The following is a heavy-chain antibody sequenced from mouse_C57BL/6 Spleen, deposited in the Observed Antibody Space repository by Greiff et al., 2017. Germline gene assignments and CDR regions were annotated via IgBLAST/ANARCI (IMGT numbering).Heavy chain of an antibody. CDR3: AIRDYDYDDGYYFDY. CDR2: ISGGGGNT. CDR1: GFTFSSYT. J-gene: IGHJ2*01. V-gene: IGHV5-9*01. Sequence: EVQGVESGGGLVKPGGSLKLSCAASGFTFSSYTMSWVRQTPEKRLEWVATISGGGGNTYYPDSVKGRFTISRDNAKNTLYLQMSSLRSEDTALYYCAIRDYDYDDGYYFDYWGQGTTLTVSS. D-gene: IGHD2-4*01.